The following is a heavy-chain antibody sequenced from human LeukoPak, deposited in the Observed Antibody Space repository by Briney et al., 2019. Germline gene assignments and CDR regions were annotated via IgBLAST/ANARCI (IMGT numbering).Heavy chain of an antibody. V-gene: IGHV2-5*02. D-gene: IGHD3-16*02. CDR3: AHSHMITFGGVIDHNWFDP. Sequence: ESGPTLVKPTQTLTLTCTFSGFSLSTSGVGVGWIRQPPGKALGWLALIYWDDDKRYSPSLKSRLTITKDTSKNQVVLTMTNMDPVDTATYYCAHSHMITFGGVIDHNWFDPWGQVTLVTVSS. CDR1: GFSLSTSGVG. J-gene: IGHJ5*02. CDR2: IYWDDDK.